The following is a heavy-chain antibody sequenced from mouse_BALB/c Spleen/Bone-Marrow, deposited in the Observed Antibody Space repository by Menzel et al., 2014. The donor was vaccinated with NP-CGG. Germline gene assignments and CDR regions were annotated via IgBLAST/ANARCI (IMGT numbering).Heavy chain of an antibody. D-gene: IGHD3-1*01. CDR2: IYPGNSDT. J-gene: IGHJ2*01. V-gene: IGHV1-5*01. CDR1: GYTFSNYW. CDR3: TTLARTNFDY. Sequence: VQLQQSGTVLARPGAAVKMSCKASGYTFSNYWMHWVKQRPGQGLEWIGTIYPGNSDTTYNQKSKGKAKLTAVTSTSTAYMDLSSLTNEDSAVYYCTTLARTNFDYWGQSTTLTVSS.